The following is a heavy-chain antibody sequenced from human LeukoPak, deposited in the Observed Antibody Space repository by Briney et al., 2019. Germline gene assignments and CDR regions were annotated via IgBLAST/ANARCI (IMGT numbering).Heavy chain of an antibody. CDR1: GGSISSSDFN. Sequence: SETVSLTCTVSGGSISSSDFNWGWIRQPPGKGLEWIGVISYSGSTYYNPSLKSRVTISVDASKSHFSLKLSSVTAADTAIYYCARLDKGIKAAHFDYWGQGTLVTVSS. J-gene: IGHJ4*02. D-gene: IGHD6-25*01. V-gene: IGHV4-39*01. CDR3: ARLDKGIKAAHFDY. CDR2: ISYSGST.